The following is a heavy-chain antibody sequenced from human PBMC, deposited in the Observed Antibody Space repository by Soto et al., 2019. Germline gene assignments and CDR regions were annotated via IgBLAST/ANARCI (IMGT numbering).Heavy chain of an antibody. D-gene: IGHD2-15*01. V-gene: IGHV5-51*01. CDR1: GYSFTSYW. Sequence: GESLKISCKGSGYSFTSYWIGWVRQMPGKGVEWMGIIYPGDSDTRYSPSFQGQVTISADKSISTAYLQWSSLKASDTAMYYCARALLYCSGGSCYGLAHDAFDIWGQGTMVT. CDR2: IYPGDSDT. J-gene: IGHJ3*02. CDR3: ARALLYCSGGSCYGLAHDAFDI.